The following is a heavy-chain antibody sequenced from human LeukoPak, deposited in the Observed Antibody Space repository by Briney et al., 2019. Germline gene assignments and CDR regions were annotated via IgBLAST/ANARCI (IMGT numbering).Heavy chain of an antibody. D-gene: IGHD5-18*01. CDR3: ATYRQVLLPFES. V-gene: IGHV3-23*01. CDR1: GFTFSTFA. J-gene: IGHJ4*02. Sequence: GGSLRLSCAASGFTFSTFAMLWVRQPPGKGLEWVSSIFPSGGEIHYADSVRGRFTISRDNSKSILSLQMNSPRAEDTAIYYCATYRQVLLPFESWGQGTLVTVSS. CDR2: IFPSGGEI.